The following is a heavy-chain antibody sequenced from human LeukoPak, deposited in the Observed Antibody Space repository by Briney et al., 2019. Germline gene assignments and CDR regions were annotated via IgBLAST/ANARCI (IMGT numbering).Heavy chain of an antibody. Sequence: GGSLRLSCAASGFTFSSYSMNWVRQAPGKGLEWVSYISSSSNMIYYADSVKGRFTISRDNAKNSLFLQMNSLRAEDTAVYYYARDSSSYWFFDLWGRGTLVTVSS. CDR1: GFTFSSYS. CDR3: ARDSSSYWFFDL. J-gene: IGHJ2*01. CDR2: ISSSSNMI. V-gene: IGHV3-48*04.